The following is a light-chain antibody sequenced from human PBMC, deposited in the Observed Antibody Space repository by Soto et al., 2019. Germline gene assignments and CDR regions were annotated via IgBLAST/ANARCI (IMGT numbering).Light chain of an antibody. CDR3: SSYTSSSTYV. CDR2: DVS. CDR1: SSDVGGYNY. Sequence: QSALTQPASVSGSPGQSITLSCTGTSSDVGGYNYVSWYQQHPGKAPKLMIYDVSNRPSGVSNRFSGSKSGNTASLTVSGLQAEDEADYYCSSYTSSSTYVFGTVTKVTVL. V-gene: IGLV2-14*01. J-gene: IGLJ1*01.